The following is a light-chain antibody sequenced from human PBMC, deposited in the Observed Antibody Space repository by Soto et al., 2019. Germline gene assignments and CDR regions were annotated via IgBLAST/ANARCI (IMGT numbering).Light chain of an antibody. V-gene: IGLV1-44*01. CDR2: GNH. CDR1: SSNIMSNT. J-gene: IGLJ1*01. CDR3: AAWDDSMNAYV. Sequence: QSVLTQPPSASGTPGQRVTISCSGSSSNIMSNTVNWYQVLPGTAPKVLIQGNHQRPSGVPARFSGSKSGTSASLAISGLQSEDEADYYCAAWDDSMNAYVFGTGTKVTVL.